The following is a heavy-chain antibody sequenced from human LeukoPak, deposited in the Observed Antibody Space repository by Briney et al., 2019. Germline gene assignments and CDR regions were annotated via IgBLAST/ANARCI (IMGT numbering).Heavy chain of an antibody. CDR1: GYSFTSYW. CDR3: ARNYYDSSGYYWFDY. Sequence: GESLKISCKGSGYSFTSYWIGWVRQMPGKGLEWMGIIYPGDSDTRYSPSFQGQVTISADKSISTAYLQWSSLKASDTAMYYCARNYYDSSGYYWFDYWGQGTLVTVSS. J-gene: IGHJ4*02. CDR2: IYPGDSDT. D-gene: IGHD3-22*01. V-gene: IGHV5-51*01.